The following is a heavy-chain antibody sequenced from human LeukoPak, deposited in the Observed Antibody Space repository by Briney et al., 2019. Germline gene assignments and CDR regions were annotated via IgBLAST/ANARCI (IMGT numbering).Heavy chain of an antibody. CDR1: GFTFSSYS. CDR2: ISGSGGST. Sequence: GGSLRLSCAASGFTFSSYSMSWVRQAPGKGLEWVSGISGSGGSTYYADSVKGRFTISRDNSKNTLYLQMNSLRAEDTAVYYCAKDQKKGYYYYGMDVWGQGTTVTVSS. CDR3: AKDQKKGYYYYGMDV. J-gene: IGHJ6*02. V-gene: IGHV3-23*01.